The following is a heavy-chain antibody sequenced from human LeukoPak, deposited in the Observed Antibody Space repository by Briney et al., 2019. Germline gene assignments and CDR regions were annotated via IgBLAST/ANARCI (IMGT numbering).Heavy chain of an antibody. Sequence: GASVKVSCKASGYTFPDYGISWVRQAPGQGPEWVGWISPYNGNTNYAQKFQGRVTITADKSTSTAYMELSSLRSEDTAVYYCARAPLVATIYYFDYWGQGTLVTVSS. CDR1: GYTFPDYG. J-gene: IGHJ4*02. CDR3: ARAPLVATIYYFDY. CDR2: ISPYNGNT. V-gene: IGHV1-18*01. D-gene: IGHD5-12*01.